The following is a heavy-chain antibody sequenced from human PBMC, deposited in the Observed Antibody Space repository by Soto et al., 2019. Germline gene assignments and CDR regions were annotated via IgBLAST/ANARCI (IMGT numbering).Heavy chain of an antibody. D-gene: IGHD4-17*01. V-gene: IGHV3-15*01. CDR3: TTARGTYGVEYFQH. Sequence: GGSLRLSCAASGFTFSNAWMSWVRQAPGKGLEWVGRIKSETDGGTTDYAAPVKGRFTISRDDSKNTLSLQMNSLKTEDTAVYYCTTARGTYGVEYFQHWGQGTLVTVSS. CDR2: IKSETDGGTT. CDR1: GFTFSNAW. J-gene: IGHJ1*01.